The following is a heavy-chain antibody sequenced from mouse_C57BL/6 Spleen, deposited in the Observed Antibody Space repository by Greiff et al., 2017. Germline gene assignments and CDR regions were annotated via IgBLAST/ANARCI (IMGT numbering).Heavy chain of an antibody. CDR2: IYPGDGDT. Sequence: QVQLQQSGAELVKPGASVKISCKASGYAFSSYWMNWVKQRPGKGLEWIGQIYPGDGDTNYNGKFKGKATLTADKSSSTAYMQLSSLTSEDSAVYYCARSDGIYYDGSSPGWFAYWGQGTLVTVSA. D-gene: IGHD1-1*01. CDR1: GYAFSSYW. V-gene: IGHV1-80*01. J-gene: IGHJ3*01. CDR3: ARSDGIYYDGSSPGWFAY.